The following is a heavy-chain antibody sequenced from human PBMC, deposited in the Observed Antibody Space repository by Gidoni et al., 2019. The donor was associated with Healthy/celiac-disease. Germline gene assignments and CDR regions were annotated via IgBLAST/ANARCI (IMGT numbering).Heavy chain of an antibody. CDR3: ARPLPQLAFDY. CDR1: GGAISSSSYY. CDR2: IYYSGST. Sequence: QLQLQESGPGLVKPSETLSLTCTVPGGAISSSSYYWGWIRHPPGKGLAWIGSIYYSGSTYYAPSLMSRVPISVDASMTQFSLSLSSVTASDTAVYYCARPLPQLAFDYWGQGTLVTVSS. J-gene: IGHJ4*02. D-gene: IGHD2-2*01. V-gene: IGHV4-39*01.